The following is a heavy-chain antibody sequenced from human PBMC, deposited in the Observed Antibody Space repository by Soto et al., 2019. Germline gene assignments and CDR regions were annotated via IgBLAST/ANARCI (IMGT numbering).Heavy chain of an antibody. Sequence: SVKVSCKASGGTFSSYAISWVRQAPGQGLEWMGGVIPIFGTANYAQKFQGRVTITADESTSTAYMELSSLRSEDTAVYYCARVGARGHIVVVTAPSTSYYYGIDVWGQGTTVTV. J-gene: IGHJ6*02. CDR3: ARVGARGHIVVVTAPSTSYYYGIDV. CDR2: VIPIFGTA. D-gene: IGHD2-21*02. CDR1: GGTFSSYA. V-gene: IGHV1-69*13.